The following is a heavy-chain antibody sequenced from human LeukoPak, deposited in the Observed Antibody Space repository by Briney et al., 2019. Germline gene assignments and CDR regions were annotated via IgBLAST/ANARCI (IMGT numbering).Heavy chain of an antibody. CDR3: ARVRRAEYCSGGSCYNNWFDP. V-gene: IGHV1-69*05. CDR2: IIPIFCTA. Sequence: SVKVSCKASGGTFSSYAIIWVRQAPRHGLEWMGRIIPIFCTANYAQKFQGRVTITTDESTSTAYMELSSLRSEDTAVFYCARVRRAEYCSGGSCYNNWFDPWGQGTLVTVSS. CDR1: GGTFSSYA. J-gene: IGHJ5*02. D-gene: IGHD2-15*01.